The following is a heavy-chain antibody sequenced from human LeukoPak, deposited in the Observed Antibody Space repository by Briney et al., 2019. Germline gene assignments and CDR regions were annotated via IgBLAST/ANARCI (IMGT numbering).Heavy chain of an antibody. V-gene: IGHV3-53*01. CDR3: ARRAGAYTHPYDY. D-gene: IGHD3-16*01. CDR1: GGSISSNS. J-gene: IGHJ4*02. CDR2: IYSAGST. Sequence: ETLSLTCTVSGGSISSNSMSWVRQAPGKGLEWVSFIYSAGSTHYSDSVKGRFTISIDNSKNTLYLQMNSLRAEDTAVYYCARRAGAYTHPYDYWGQGTLVTVSS.